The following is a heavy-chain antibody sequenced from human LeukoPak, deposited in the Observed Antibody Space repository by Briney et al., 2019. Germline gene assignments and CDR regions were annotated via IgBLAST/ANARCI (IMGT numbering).Heavy chain of an antibody. CDR1: GYTFTTYG. CDR3: VRVSGGYDY. Sequence: VASVKVSCKASGYTFTTYGITWVRQAPGQGLEWMGWMKPNNGNTGYEQKFQGRVTMTRNTSISTAYMELKSLRSEDTAVYYCVRVSGGYDYWGQGTLVTVSS. CDR2: MKPNNGNT. V-gene: IGHV1-8*02. J-gene: IGHJ4*02. D-gene: IGHD3-3*01.